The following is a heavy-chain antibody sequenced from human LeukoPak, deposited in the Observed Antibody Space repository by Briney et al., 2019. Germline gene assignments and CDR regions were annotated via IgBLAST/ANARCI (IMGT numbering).Heavy chain of an antibody. CDR3: AGYYYDSSGYYYEYFQH. Sequence: GSLRLSCTASGFTFGDYAMSWFRQPPGKGLEWIGEINHSGSTNYNPSLKSRVTISVDTSKNQFSLKLSSVTAADTAVYYCAGYYYDSSGYYYEYFQHWGQGTLVTVSS. V-gene: IGHV4-34*08. D-gene: IGHD3-22*01. CDR2: INHSGST. CDR1: GFTFGDYA. J-gene: IGHJ1*01.